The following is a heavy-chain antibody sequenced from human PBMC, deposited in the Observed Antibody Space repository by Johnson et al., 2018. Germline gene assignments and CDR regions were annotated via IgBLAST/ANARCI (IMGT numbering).Heavy chain of an antibody. CDR1: GFTFSGSA. CDR2: IRSKANSYAT. V-gene: IGHV3-73*01. CDR3: SVLQWGAFDI. J-gene: IGHJ3*02. Sequence: VQLVQAGGGLVQPGGSLKLSCAASGFTFSGSAMHWVRQASGKGLEWVGRIRSKANSYATAYAASVKGRFTISRDYSKNTAYLQMNSLKTEDTAVYYCSVLQWGAFDIGGQGTMVTVSS. D-gene: IGHD5-24*01.